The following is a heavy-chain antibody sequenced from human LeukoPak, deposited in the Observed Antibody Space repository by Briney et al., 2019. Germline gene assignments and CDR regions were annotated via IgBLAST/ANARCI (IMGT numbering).Heavy chain of an antibody. V-gene: IGHV4-39*01. D-gene: IGHD2-15*01. CDR3: ARHGPLDADYRSGGSCYSFDY. CDR2: IYYSGST. Sequence: SETLSLTCTVSGGSTSSSSYYWGWIRQPPGKGLEWIGSIYYSGSTYYNPSLKSRVTISVDTSKNQFSLKLSSVTAADTAVYYCARHGPLDADYRSGGSCYSFDYWGQGTLVTVSS. CDR1: GGSTSSSSYY. J-gene: IGHJ4*02.